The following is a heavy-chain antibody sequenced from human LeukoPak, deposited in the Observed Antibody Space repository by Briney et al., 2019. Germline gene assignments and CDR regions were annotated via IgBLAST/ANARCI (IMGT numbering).Heavy chain of an antibody. CDR2: IKQDGSEK. CDR3: ARDLYDFWSGVDY. Sequence: PGGSLRLSCAASGFTFSSYWMSWVRQAPGKGLEWVANIKQDGSEKYYVDSVKGRFTISRDNAKNSLYLQMNSLRAEDTAVYYCARDLYDFWSGVDYWGQGTLVTVSS. V-gene: IGHV3-7*01. CDR1: GFTFSSYW. D-gene: IGHD3-3*01. J-gene: IGHJ4*02.